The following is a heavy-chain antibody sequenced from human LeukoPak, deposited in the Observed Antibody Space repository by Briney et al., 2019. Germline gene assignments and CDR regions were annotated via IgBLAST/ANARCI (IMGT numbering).Heavy chain of an antibody. V-gene: IGHV3-15*01. CDR2: IKSKTNGDTI. Sequence: GALRLSCAASGLTFSNEWMNWVRQAPGKGLEWVGLIKSKTNGDTIDYAAPVKGRFTISRDDSKNTLFLQMNSLRAEDTAVYYCASWGIAAAGIDYWGQGTLVTVSS. J-gene: IGHJ4*02. D-gene: IGHD6-13*01. CDR1: GLTFSNEW. CDR3: ASWGIAAAGIDY.